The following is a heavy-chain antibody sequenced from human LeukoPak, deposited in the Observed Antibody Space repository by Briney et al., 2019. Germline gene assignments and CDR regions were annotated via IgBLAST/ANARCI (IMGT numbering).Heavy chain of an antibody. Sequence: PGGSLRLSCAASGFTFSSYGMHWVRQAPGKGLEWVAFIRYDGSNKYYADSVKGRFTISRDNSKNTLYLQMNSLRAEDTAVYYFAKDSGHSGYGYPNWFDPWGQGTLVTVSS. D-gene: IGHD5-18*01. CDR1: GFTFSSYG. J-gene: IGHJ5*02. CDR3: AKDSGHSGYGYPNWFDP. CDR2: IRYDGSNK. V-gene: IGHV3-30*02.